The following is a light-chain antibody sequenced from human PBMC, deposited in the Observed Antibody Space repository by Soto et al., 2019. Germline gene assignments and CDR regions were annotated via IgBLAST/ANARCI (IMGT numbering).Light chain of an antibody. CDR2: WAS. Sequence: DIVMTQSPDSLAVSLGERATINCKSSQSVLFSANNRNYLGWYQQKQGQSPKXXINWASTRESGVPDRCSGSGSGTDFTLTLNSLQAGDVEVYDCQQYDISTLTSGGGTGLEIK. J-gene: IGKJ5*01. CDR1: QSVLFSANNRNY. V-gene: IGKV4-1*01. CDR3: QQYDISTLT.